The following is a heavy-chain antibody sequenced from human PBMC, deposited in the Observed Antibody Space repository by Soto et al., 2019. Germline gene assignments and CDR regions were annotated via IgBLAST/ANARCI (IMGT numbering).Heavy chain of an antibody. Sequence: EVQLVESGGGLVQPGGSLRLSCAASGFTFSSYWMHWVRQAPGKGLVCVSSISTDASSTSYADPVKGRFTISRDNAKNTLYLQMTSVRAEDTSVYYCARLPNKSPQNWGQGNLVIVSP. CDR1: GFTFSSYW. CDR3: ARLPNKSPQN. CDR2: ISTDASST. J-gene: IGHJ1*01. V-gene: IGHV3-74*01.